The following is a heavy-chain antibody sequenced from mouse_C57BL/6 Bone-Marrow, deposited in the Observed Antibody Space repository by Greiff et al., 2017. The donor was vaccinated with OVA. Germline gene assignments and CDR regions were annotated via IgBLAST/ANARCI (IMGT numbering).Heavy chain of an antibody. D-gene: IGHD1-1*01. CDR1: GYTFTTYP. V-gene: IGHV1-47*01. CDR2: FHPYNDDT. Sequence: QVQLQQSGAELVKPGASVKMSCKASGYTFTTYPIEWMKQNHGKSLEWIGNFHPYNDDTKYNEKFKGKATLTVEKSSSTVYLELSRLTSDDSAVYYCARSSHYYGSSYGWYFDVWGTGTTVTVSS. J-gene: IGHJ1*03. CDR3: ARSSHYYGSSYGWYFDV.